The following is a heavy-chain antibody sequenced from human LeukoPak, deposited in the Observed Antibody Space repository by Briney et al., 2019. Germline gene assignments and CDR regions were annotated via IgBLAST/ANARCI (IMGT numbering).Heavy chain of an antibody. J-gene: IGHJ4*02. CDR2: IKQDGSQR. CDR1: GFTFSDYW. D-gene: IGHD6-6*01. CDR3: ARRGGSSSRRSPIDY. V-gene: IGHV3-7*01. Sequence: GGSLRLSCTASGFTFSDYWMTWVRQAPGKGPEWVANIKQDGSQRYYVDSVWGRFTISRDNAKNSLFLQMNGLRAEDTAVYYCARRGGSSSRRSPIDYWGQGTLVTVSS.